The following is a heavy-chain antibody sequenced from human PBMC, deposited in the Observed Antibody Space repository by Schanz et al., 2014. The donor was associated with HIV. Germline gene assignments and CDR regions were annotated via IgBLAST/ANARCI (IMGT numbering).Heavy chain of an antibody. CDR2: IWYDGNYK. Sequence: QVQLVESGGGVVQPGRSLRLSCTASGFTFSTYGMHWVRQAPGKGLEWVAVIWYDGNYKSYGDSVKGRFTISRDNAKNSLYLQMNSLRPEDTALYYCAKDIQDYSNSFDLWGQGTLVTVSA. V-gene: IGHV3-33*03. D-gene: IGHD4-4*01. CDR3: AKDIQDYSNSFDL. J-gene: IGHJ4*02. CDR1: GFTFSTYG.